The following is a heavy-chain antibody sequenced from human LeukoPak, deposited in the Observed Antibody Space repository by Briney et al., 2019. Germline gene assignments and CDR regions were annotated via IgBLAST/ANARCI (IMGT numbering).Heavy chain of an antibody. J-gene: IGHJ6*02. Sequence: PGGSLRLSCAASGFTFNSYTMNWVRQAPGKGLEWVSSISSSSSYICQADSAKGRFTVSRDNAKNSLYLQMNILRAEDTAVYYCARSQEGDYVGSGRCPATYYYYYGLDVWGQGTTVTVSS. CDR3: ARSQEGDYVGSGRCPATYYYYYGLDV. CDR1: GFTFNSYT. D-gene: IGHD3-10*01. V-gene: IGHV3-21*01. CDR2: ISSSSSYI.